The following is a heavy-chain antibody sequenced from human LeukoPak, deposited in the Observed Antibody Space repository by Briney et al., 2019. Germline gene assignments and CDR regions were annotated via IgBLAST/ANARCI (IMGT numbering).Heavy chain of an antibody. J-gene: IGHJ4*02. V-gene: IGHV1-2*02. CDR2: INPNSGGT. CDR1: GYTFTGYY. Sequence: GASVKVSCKASGYTFTGYYMHWVRQAPGQGLEWMGWINPNSGGTNYAQKFQGRVTMTGDTSISTAYMELSRLRSDDTAVYYCARWLHPGDYFDYWGQGTLVTVSS. CDR3: ARWLHPGDYFDY. D-gene: IGHD5-12*01.